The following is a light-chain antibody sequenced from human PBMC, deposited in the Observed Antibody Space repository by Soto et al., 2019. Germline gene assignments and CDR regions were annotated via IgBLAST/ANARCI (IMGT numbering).Light chain of an antibody. Sequence: EIVLTHSPGTLALSAGDRDTLSSRSSQSVSRSYLAWYQQKPGQAPRLLIYGASSRATGIPDRFSGSGSGADFTITITRLEHEDFAPYYCQQYGSTPITVGGGTTV. J-gene: IGKJ4*01. CDR3: QQYGSTPIT. V-gene: IGKV3-20*01. CDR2: GAS. CDR1: QSVSRSY.